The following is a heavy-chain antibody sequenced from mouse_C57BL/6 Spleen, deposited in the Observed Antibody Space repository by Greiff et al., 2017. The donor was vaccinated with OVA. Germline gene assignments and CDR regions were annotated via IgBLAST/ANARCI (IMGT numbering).Heavy chain of an antibody. CDR3: VRQNYGSSSFAY. J-gene: IGHJ3*01. V-gene: IGHV10-1*01. D-gene: IGHD1-1*01. CDR2: IRSKSNNYAT. Sequence: EVKLMESGGGLVQPKGSLKLSCAASGFSFNTYAMNWVRQAPGKGLEWVARIRSKSNNYATYYADSVKDRFTISRDDSESRLYLQMNNLKTEDTAMYYCVRQNYGSSSFAYWGQGTLVTVSA. CDR1: GFSFNTYA.